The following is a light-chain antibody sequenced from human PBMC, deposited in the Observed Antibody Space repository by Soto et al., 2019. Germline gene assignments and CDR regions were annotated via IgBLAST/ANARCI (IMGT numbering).Light chain of an antibody. CDR2: EVT. V-gene: IGLV2-8*01. CDR1: SSVDGYQGY. J-gene: IGLJ1*01. CDR3: SSLAGSNNFG. Sequence: QSALTQPPSGSGFPGQSVTMSCTGPSSVDGYQGYVSWYQQHPGKAPTLVIYEVTKRPSGVPDRVSASKSGNTASLTVSGLRAEEEAAYYCSSLAGSNNFGVGSGAKVTVL.